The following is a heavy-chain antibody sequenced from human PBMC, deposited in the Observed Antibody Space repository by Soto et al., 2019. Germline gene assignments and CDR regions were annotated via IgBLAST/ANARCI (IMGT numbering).Heavy chain of an antibody. CDR1: GFTFSSYE. D-gene: IGHD3-22*01. CDR2: ISSSGNTI. Sequence: GGSLRLFCAASGFTFSSYEMNWVRQAPGKGLEWVSYISSSGNTIYYADSVKGRFTISRNNAKNSLDLQMNSLTAEDTAVYYCASDKGAYYYASGYSGATGGPYYFDYWGQGTLVTVSS. CDR3: ASDKGAYYYASGYSGATGGPYYFDY. V-gene: IGHV3-48*03. J-gene: IGHJ4*02.